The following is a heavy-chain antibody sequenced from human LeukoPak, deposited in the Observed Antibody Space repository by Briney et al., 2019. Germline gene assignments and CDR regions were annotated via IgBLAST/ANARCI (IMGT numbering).Heavy chain of an antibody. CDR1: GLSFTDYY. V-gene: IGHV3-11*01. CDR3: ATLSSSRVGY. D-gene: IGHD3-16*02. J-gene: IGHJ4*02. Sequence: GGSLRLSCAASGLSFTDYYMSWIRQAPGKGLEWVSYIGISGSPIYYADSVKGRFTISRDNAKNSVYLQLNSLRAEDTAFYYCATLSSSRVGYWGQGTLVTVSS. CDR2: IGISGSPI.